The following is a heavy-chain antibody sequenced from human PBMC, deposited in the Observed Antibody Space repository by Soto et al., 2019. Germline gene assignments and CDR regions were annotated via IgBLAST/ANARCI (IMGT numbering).Heavy chain of an antibody. Sequence: GGSLRLSCAASGFTFSSYWMSWVRQAPGKGLEWVANIKQDGSEKYYVDSEKGRFTISRDNAKNSLYLQMNSLRAEDTAVYYCARESTGWIQLRSPGLARFDYWGQGTLVTVSS. V-gene: IGHV3-7*01. CDR1: GFTFSSYW. CDR3: ARESTGWIQLRSPGLARFDY. D-gene: IGHD5-18*01. CDR2: IKQDGSEK. J-gene: IGHJ4*02.